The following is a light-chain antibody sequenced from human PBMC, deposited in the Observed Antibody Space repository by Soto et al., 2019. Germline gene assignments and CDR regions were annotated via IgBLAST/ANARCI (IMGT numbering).Light chain of an antibody. Sequence: MTQSPATLSVSPGERATLSCRASQSISSWLAWYQQKPGKAPELLIYDASSLESGVPSRFSGSGSGTEFTLTISSLQPDDFATYYCQQYNSYPLTFGGGTKVEIK. CDR1: QSISSW. J-gene: IGKJ4*01. CDR3: QQYNSYPLT. CDR2: DAS. V-gene: IGKV1-5*01.